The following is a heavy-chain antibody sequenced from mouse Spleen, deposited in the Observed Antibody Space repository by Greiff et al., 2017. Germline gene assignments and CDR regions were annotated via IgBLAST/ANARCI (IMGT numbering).Heavy chain of an antibody. J-gene: IGHJ3*01. V-gene: IGHV1-4*01. Sequence: QVQLKESGAELARPGASVKMSCKASGYTFTSYTMHWVKQRPGQGLEWIGYINPSSGYTKYNQKFKDKATLTADKSSSTAYMQLSSLTSEDSAVYYCARGVYGSYTWFAYWGQGTLVTVSA. CDR2: INPSSGYT. CDR1: GYTFTSYT. D-gene: IGHD2-3*01. CDR3: ARGVYGSYTWFAY.